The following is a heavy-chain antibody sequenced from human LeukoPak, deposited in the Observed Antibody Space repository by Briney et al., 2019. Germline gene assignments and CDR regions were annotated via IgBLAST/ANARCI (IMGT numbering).Heavy chain of an antibody. Sequence: GGSLRLSCAASGFTFSSYWMHWVREAPGEGLVWVSRINSDGSSTSYADSVKGRFTISRDNAKNTLYLQMNSLRAEDTAVYYCARVRSSRNFDYWGQGTLVTVSS. D-gene: IGHD6-13*01. CDR3: ARVRSSRNFDY. CDR1: GFTFSSYW. J-gene: IGHJ4*02. V-gene: IGHV3-74*01. CDR2: INSDGSST.